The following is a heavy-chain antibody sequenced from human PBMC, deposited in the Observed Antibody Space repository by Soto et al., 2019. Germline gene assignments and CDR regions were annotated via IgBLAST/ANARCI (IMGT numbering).Heavy chain of an antibody. J-gene: IGHJ5*02. CDR1: GGAISSYY. CDR2: IYTSGST. D-gene: IGHD5-18*01. Sequence: SETLSLTCTVSGGAISSYYWSWIRQPAGKGLEWIGRIYTSGSTNYNPSLKSRVTMSVDTSKNQFSLKLSSVTAADTAVYYCARDRGSVATAMVRRGGNWFDPWGQGTLVTVSS. CDR3: ARDRGSVATAMVRRGGNWFDP. V-gene: IGHV4-4*07.